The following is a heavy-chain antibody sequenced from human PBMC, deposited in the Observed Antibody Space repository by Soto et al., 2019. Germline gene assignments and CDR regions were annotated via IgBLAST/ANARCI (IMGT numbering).Heavy chain of an antibody. D-gene: IGHD5-12*01. CDR1: GGSISSYY. V-gene: IGHV4-59*08. Sequence: PSETLSLTCTVSGGSISSYYWSWIRQPPGKGLEWSGYIYYSGSTNYNPSLKSRVTISVDTSKNQFSLKLSSVTAADTAVYYCARRYSGYDGFYFDYWGQRTLVTVSS. CDR3: ARRYSGYDGFYFDY. CDR2: IYYSGST. J-gene: IGHJ4*02.